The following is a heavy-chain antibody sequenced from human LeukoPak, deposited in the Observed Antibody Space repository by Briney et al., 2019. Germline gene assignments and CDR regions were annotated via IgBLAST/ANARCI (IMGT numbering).Heavy chain of an antibody. D-gene: IGHD3-3*01. Sequence: PSETLSLTCAVYGGSFSGYYWSWIRQPPGKGLEWIGEINHSGSTNYNPSLKSRVTISVDTSKNQFSLKLSSVTAADTAVYYCARGLRLGRFDPWGQGTLVTVSS. J-gene: IGHJ5*02. CDR1: GGSFSGYY. CDR3: ARGLRLGRFDP. CDR2: INHSGST. V-gene: IGHV4-34*01.